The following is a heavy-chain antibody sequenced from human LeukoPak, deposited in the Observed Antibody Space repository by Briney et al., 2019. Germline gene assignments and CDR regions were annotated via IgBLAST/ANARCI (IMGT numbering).Heavy chain of an antibody. D-gene: IGHD3-10*01. Sequence: ASVKVSCKASGYTFTGYDMNWVRQAPGQGLEWMGWINANSGGTNYAQKFQGRVTMTRDTSISTAYMELSRLRSDDTAVYYCARSRSITMVRGVFPSLDYWGQGTLVTVSS. CDR2: INANSGGT. J-gene: IGHJ4*02. CDR1: GYTFTGYD. V-gene: IGHV1-2*02. CDR3: ARSRSITMVRGVFPSLDY.